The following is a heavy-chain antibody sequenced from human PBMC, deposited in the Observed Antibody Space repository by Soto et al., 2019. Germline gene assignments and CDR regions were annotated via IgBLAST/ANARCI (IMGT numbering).Heavy chain of an antibody. V-gene: IGHV4-30-4*01. D-gene: IGHD3-3*01. CDR1: GGSISSGDYY. Sequence: QVQLQESGPGLVKPSQTLSLTCTVSGGSISSGDYYWRWIRQPPGKGLEWIGYIYYSGSTYYKPSLKSRVTLSVDTSKNQFSLKLSSVTAADTAVYYCARAEITIFGVEFDYWGQGTLVTVSS. CDR3: ARAEITIFGVEFDY. J-gene: IGHJ4*02. CDR2: IYYSGST.